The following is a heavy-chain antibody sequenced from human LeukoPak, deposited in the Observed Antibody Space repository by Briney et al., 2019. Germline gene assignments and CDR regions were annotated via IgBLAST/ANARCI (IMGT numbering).Heavy chain of an antibody. Sequence: PSETLSLTCAVYGGSFSGYSWSWIRQPPGKGLEWIGEINHSGSTNYNPSLTSRVTISVDTSKNQFSLKLSSVTAADTAVYYCARGIVVVVAATRWFDLWGQGTLVTVSS. CDR2: INHSGST. V-gene: IGHV4-34*01. J-gene: IGHJ5*02. D-gene: IGHD2-15*01. CDR3: ARGIVVVVAATRWFDL. CDR1: GGSFSGYS.